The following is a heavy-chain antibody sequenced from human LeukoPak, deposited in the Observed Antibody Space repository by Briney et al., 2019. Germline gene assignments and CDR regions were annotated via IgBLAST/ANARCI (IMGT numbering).Heavy chain of an antibody. CDR1: GFTFTSYS. D-gene: IGHD6-19*01. V-gene: IGHV3-48*01. CDR3: ARRGAVAGTVDY. CDR2: ITSSGSTI. J-gene: IGHJ4*02. Sequence: PGGSLRLSCAASGFTFTSYSMNWVRQAPGKGLEWVSYITSSGSTIYYADSVKGRFTISRDNAKNSLYLQMNSLRAEDTAVYYCARRGAVAGTVDYWGQGTLVTVSS.